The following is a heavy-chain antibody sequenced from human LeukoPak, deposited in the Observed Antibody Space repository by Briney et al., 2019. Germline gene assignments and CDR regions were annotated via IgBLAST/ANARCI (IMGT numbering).Heavy chain of an antibody. V-gene: IGHV3-21*01. J-gene: IGHJ4*02. CDR2: ISSSSSYI. Sequence: GGSLRLSCAASGFTFSSYGMNWVRQAPGKGLEWVSSISSSSSYIYYADSVKGRFTISRDNAKNSLYLQMNSLRAEDTAVYYCAREKAAGHFDYWGQGTLVTVSS. CDR3: AREKAAGHFDY. CDR1: GFTFSSYG. D-gene: IGHD6-13*01.